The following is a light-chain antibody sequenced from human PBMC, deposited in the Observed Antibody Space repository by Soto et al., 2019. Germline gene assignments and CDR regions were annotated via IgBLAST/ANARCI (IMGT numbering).Light chain of an antibody. CDR3: QCYGVNPL. J-gene: IGLJ1*01. CDR2: DDS. Sequence: QSVLTQPPSVSGAPGQTVTLSCTGTSSDIGRGYAVQWFQQLPGTAPKLIIFDDSLRPSGVPERFSASKSGNTASLTITALQPEDEAHYYCQCYGVNPLLGTGTKVTVL. CDR1: SSDIGRGYA. V-gene: IGLV1-40*01.